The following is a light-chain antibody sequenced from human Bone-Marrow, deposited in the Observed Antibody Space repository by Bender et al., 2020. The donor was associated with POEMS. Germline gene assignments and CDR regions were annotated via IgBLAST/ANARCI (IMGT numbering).Light chain of an antibody. J-gene: IGLJ3*02. CDR2: DDS. Sequence: SYVLTQPPSVSVAPGQTARITCGGNNIGSKSVHWYQQKPGQAPVLVVYDDSDRPSGIPDRFSGSKSGNTATLAISGTQAIDEADYYCQAWDSSAWVFGGGTKLTVL. V-gene: IGLV3-21*02. CDR3: QAWDSSAWV. CDR1: NIGSKS.